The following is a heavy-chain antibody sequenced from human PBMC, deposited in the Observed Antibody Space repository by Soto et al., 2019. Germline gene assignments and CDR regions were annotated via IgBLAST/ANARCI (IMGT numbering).Heavy chain of an antibody. D-gene: IGHD2-15*01. Sequence: QVQLQESGPGLVKPSGTLSLTCTVSGGSVSSTNWWSWVRQAPGGGLEWIGEIFHSGTTNYNPSLKSRVVISMDTSTNHPSLRLDSVTAADTALYFCARHIAVPTTRGFDYWGQGTLVTVSS. J-gene: IGHJ4*02. CDR2: IFHSGTT. CDR1: GGSVSSTNW. V-gene: IGHV4-4*02. CDR3: ARHIAVPTTRGFDY.